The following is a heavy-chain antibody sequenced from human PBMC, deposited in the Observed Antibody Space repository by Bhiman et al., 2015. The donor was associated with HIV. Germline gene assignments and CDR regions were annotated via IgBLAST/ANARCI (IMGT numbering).Heavy chain of an antibody. V-gene: IGHV3-48*03. CDR3: ARDQAREVNGMDV. J-gene: IGHJ6*02. D-gene: IGHD3-10*01. Sequence: EVQLVESGGGLVQPGGSLRLSCAASGFTFSSYEMNWVRQAPGKGLEWISYISTSGSTIYYAASVKGRFTISRDNAKNSLYLQMNSLRAEDTAVYYCARDQAREVNGMDVWGRGDHGHRLL. CDR1: GFTFSSYE. CDR2: ISTSGSTI.